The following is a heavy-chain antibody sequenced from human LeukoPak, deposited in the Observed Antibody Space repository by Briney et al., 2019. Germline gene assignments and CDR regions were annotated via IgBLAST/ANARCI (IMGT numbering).Heavy chain of an antibody. CDR3: TRHRYYYDSSGYDAFDI. CDR2: IRSKANSYAT. D-gene: IGHD3-22*01. J-gene: IGHJ3*02. CDR1: GFTFSSYA. Sequence: GGSLRLSCAASGFTFSSYAMHWVRQASGKGLEWVGRIRSKANSYATAYAASVKGRFTISRDDSKNTAYLQMNSLKTEDTAVYYCTRHRYYYDSSGYDAFDIWGQGTMVTVSS. V-gene: IGHV3-73*01.